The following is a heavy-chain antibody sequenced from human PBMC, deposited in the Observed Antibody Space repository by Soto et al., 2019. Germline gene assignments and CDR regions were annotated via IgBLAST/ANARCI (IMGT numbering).Heavy chain of an antibody. Sequence: GGSLRLSCAASGFPFSSYSMNWVRQAPGKGLEWVSSISSSSSYIYYADSVKGRFTISRDNARNSLYLQMNSLRAEDTAVYCCARDPSSTAHYYYYYMDVWGKGTTVTVSS. CDR1: GFPFSSYS. J-gene: IGHJ6*03. D-gene: IGHD2-21*02. V-gene: IGHV3-21*01. CDR3: ARDPSSTAHYYYYYMDV. CDR2: ISSSSSYI.